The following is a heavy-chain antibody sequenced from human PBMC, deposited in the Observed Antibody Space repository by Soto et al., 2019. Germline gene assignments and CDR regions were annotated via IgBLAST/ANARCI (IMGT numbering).Heavy chain of an antibody. CDR1: GISISSGTW. V-gene: IGHV4-4*02. CDR3: ARLVYDTPLNYMYFDF. Sequence: PSETLSPTCPVPGISISSGTWWTWVRQTPQRGLEYIGEIFHAGTANYYPSFERRVAISVDTSKNQFSLKLTSVTAADTAIYFCARLVYDTPLNYMYFDFWGQGALVTVSS. CDR2: IFHAGTA. J-gene: IGHJ4*02. D-gene: IGHD3-10*01.